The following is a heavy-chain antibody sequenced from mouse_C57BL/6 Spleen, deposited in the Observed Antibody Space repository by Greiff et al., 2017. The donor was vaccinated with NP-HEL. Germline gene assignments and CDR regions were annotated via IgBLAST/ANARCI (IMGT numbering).Heavy chain of an antibody. CDR1: GFTFTDYY. D-gene: IGHD2-12*01. J-gene: IGHJ1*03. CDR2: IRNKANGYTT. V-gene: IGHV7-3*01. CDR3: ARYKAYYSRYFDV. Sequence: EVKLMESGGGLVQPGGSLSLSCAASGFTFTDYYMSWVRQPPGKALEWLGFIRNKANGYTTEYSASVKGRFTISRDNSQSILYLQMNALRAEDSATYYCARYKAYYSRYFDVWGTGTTVTVSS.